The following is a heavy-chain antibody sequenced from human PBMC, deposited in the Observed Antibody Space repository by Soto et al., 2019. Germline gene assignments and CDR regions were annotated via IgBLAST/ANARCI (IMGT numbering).Heavy chain of an antibody. D-gene: IGHD3-3*01. J-gene: IGHJ4*02. CDR2: ISSSSSYT. CDR3: ARDQDFWSGYYIDY. CDR1: GGSISSYY. V-gene: IGHV3-11*06. Sequence: NPSETLSLTCTVSGGSISSYYWSWIRQPPGKGLEWVSYISSSSSYTNYADSVKGRFTISRDNAKNSLYLQMNSLRAEDTAVYYCARDQDFWSGYYIDYWGQGTLVTVSS.